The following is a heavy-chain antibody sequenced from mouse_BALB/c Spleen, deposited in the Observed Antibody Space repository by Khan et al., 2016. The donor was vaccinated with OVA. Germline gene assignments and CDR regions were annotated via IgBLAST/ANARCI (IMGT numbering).Heavy chain of an antibody. V-gene: IGHV1-4*01. D-gene: IGHD2-10*01. CDR1: GYTFTSYT. Sequence: QMQLEESGAELARPGASLKLSCKASGYTFTSYTICRVKQRSGQDLEWIGYIIPSNIYTNYNQKFRDKATLTADKYSRTAYIQLSSLTSEDSAVDYFSRVGPYHGSYGAWFAYWAKGLWSLSLQ. CDR2: IIPSNIYT. J-gene: IGHJ3*01. CDR3: SRVGPYHGSYGAWFAY.